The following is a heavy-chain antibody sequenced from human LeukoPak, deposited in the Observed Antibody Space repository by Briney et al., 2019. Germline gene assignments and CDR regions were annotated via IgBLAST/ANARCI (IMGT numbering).Heavy chain of an antibody. CDR3: ARGAYADRTGYNLDS. Sequence: SETLSLTCTVSGDPVWSYYWTWVRQPPEKGLEWIGYVFFGGQTNYNPSVKSRVTISLDTSRSQFSLNLTSVTAADSAVYYCARGAYADRTGYNLDSWGQGTLVFVSS. CDR2: VFFGGQT. CDR1: GDPVWSYY. J-gene: IGHJ4*02. V-gene: IGHV4-59*02. D-gene: IGHD5-24*01.